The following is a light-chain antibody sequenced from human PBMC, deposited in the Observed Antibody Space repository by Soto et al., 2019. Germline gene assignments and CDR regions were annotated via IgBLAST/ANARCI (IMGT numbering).Light chain of an antibody. CDR1: SGSVSTSYY. Sequence: QTVVTQEPSFSVSPGGTVTLTCGLNSGSVSTSYYPSWYQQTPGQAPRTLIYSTNTRSSGVPDRFSGSILGNKAALTIAGAQADDESDYYCVLYIYWGVSIGGGTQLTVL. CDR2: STN. V-gene: IGLV8-61*01. J-gene: IGLJ2*01. CDR3: VLYIYWGVS.